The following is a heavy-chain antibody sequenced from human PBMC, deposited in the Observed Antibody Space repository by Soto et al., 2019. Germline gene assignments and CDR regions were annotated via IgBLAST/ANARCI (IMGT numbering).Heavy chain of an antibody. D-gene: IGHD3-3*01. CDR2: ISYDGSNK. CDR3: ARGGFLEWLPSDY. J-gene: IGHJ4*02. CDR1: GFTFSSYA. Sequence: ESGGGVVQPGRSLRLSCAASGFTFSSYAMHWVRQAPGKGLEWVAVISYDGSNKYYADSVKGRFTISRDNSKNTLYLQMNSLRAEDTAVYYCARGGFLEWLPSDYWGQGTLVTVSS. V-gene: IGHV3-30-3*01.